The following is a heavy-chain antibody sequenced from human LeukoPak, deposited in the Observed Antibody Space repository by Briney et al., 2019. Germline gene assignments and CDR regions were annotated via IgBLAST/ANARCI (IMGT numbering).Heavy chain of an antibody. V-gene: IGHV4-61*02. Sequence: SETLSLTCTVSGGSISSGTYYWSWIRQPAGKGLEWIGRIYSSGSTNYNPSLKSRVTISVDTSKNQFSLKLSSVTAADTAVYYCARDYDSSGYTYWGQGTLVTVSS. D-gene: IGHD3-22*01. J-gene: IGHJ4*02. CDR1: GGSISSGTYY. CDR3: ARDYDSSGYTY. CDR2: IYSSGST.